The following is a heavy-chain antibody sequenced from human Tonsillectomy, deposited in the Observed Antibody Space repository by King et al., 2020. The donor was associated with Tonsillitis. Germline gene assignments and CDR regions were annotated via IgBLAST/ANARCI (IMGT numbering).Heavy chain of an antibody. CDR3: ARGPTGILDYYGMDV. CDR1: GYTFTTYD. V-gene: IGHV1-8*01. CDR2: MNPNSVNT. J-gene: IGHJ6*02. Sequence: VQLVESGAEVKKPGASVKVSCKASGYTFTTYDINWVRQATGQGLEWMGWMNPNSVNTDYAQRFQGRVTLTRDTSISTAYMEVSSLRSEDTAVYYCARGPTGILDYYGMDVWGQGTTVTVSS. D-gene: IGHD1-1*01.